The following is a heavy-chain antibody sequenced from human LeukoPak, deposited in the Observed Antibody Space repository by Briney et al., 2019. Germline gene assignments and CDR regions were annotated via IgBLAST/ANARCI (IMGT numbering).Heavy chain of an antibody. CDR3: ARDRRAAGGFFSPEY. V-gene: IGHV1-69*11. CDR2: IIPVLATE. CDR1: GGTFSSYA. J-gene: IGHJ4*02. D-gene: IGHD6-13*01. Sequence: SVKVSCKASGGTFSSYAFSWVRQAPGQGLEWMGRIIPVLATEFYAQKVQDRLTITADPSTSTAYMELSSLRSGDTAVYYCARDRRAAGGFFSPEYWGQGTQVTVSS.